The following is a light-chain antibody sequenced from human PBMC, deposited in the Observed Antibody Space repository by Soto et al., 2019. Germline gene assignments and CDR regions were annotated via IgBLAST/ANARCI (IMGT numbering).Light chain of an antibody. J-gene: IGKJ4*01. Sequence: EIVLTQSPSTLSSSPGEGATLYCRASQRIRSYLAWYQHKPGQAPRLLIYDASNRATGIPARFSGSGSGTDFSLTISSLEPEDFGLYYCQQRSEWPRVTFGGGTKVEIK. V-gene: IGKV3-11*01. CDR1: QRIRSY. CDR3: QQRSEWPRVT. CDR2: DAS.